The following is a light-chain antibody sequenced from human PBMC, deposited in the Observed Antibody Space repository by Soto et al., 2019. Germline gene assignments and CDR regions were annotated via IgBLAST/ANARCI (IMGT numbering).Light chain of an antibody. CDR1: EYVRVY. CDR2: ETS. V-gene: IGKV3-11*01. CDR3: QQRNDWPALS. J-gene: IGKJ4*01. Sequence: ENVLTQFPATLSLSPGENATLSCRASEYVRVYLAWYHQKPGQAPRRLMYETSTRAPGIPRRFSGSGSGTDFTLSISSLEPEDSGVDYCQQRNDWPALSFGGGTKVEIK.